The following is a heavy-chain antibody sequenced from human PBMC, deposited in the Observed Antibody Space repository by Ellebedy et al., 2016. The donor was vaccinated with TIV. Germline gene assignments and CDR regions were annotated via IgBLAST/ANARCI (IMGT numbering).Heavy chain of an antibody. Sequence: SESLSLTXAVYGGSFSGYYWSWIRQPPGKGLEWIGEINHSGSTNYNPSLKSRVTMSVDTSKNQFSLKLSSVTAADTAVYYCARDRAKVGATNVRHFDYWGQGTLVTVSS. CDR1: GGSFSGYY. CDR2: INHSGST. D-gene: IGHD1-26*01. J-gene: IGHJ4*02. V-gene: IGHV4-34*01. CDR3: ARDRAKVGATNVRHFDY.